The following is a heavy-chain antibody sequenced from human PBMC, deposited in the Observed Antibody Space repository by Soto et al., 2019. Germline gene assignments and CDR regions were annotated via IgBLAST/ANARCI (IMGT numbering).Heavy chain of an antibody. Sequence: EVQLVESGGGLVQPGGSLRLSCAASGFTFSTYWMHWVRQAPGRGVVWVSRIKSVGSNMNYADSVKDRFTISSYNAKNTRYLQITSQRAEDTAIYDGARGGYSGSGSFNPGDYWGQGTLVTVSS. CDR1: GFTFSTYW. CDR2: IKSVGSNM. CDR3: ARGGYSGSGSFNPGDY. J-gene: IGHJ4*02. V-gene: IGHV3-74*01. D-gene: IGHD3-10*01.